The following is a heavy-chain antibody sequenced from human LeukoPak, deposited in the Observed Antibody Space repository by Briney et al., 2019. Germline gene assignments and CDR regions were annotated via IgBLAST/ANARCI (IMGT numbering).Heavy chain of an antibody. D-gene: IGHD3-22*01. Sequence: SQTLSLTCTVSGGSISSGDYYWSWIRQPPGKGLEWIGYIYYSGSTYYNPSLKSRVTILVDTSKNQFSLKLSSVTAADTAVYYCARSAYYYVHFDYWGQGTLVTVSS. CDR1: GGSISSGDYY. J-gene: IGHJ4*02. CDR2: IYYSGST. V-gene: IGHV4-30-4*01. CDR3: ARSAYYYVHFDY.